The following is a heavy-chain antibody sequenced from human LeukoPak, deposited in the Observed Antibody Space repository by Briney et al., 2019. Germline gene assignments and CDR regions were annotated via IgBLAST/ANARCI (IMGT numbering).Heavy chain of an antibody. CDR1: GGSISSYY. J-gene: IGHJ4*02. V-gene: IGHV4-59*01. CDR2: IYYSGST. CDR3: AREAPTSDYGDYIIDY. Sequence: PSETLSLTCTVSGGSISSYYWSWIRQPPGKGLEWIGYIYYSGSTNYNPSLKSRVTISVDTSKNQFSLKLSSVTAADTAVYYCAREAPTSDYGDYIIDYWGQGTLVTVSS. D-gene: IGHD4-17*01.